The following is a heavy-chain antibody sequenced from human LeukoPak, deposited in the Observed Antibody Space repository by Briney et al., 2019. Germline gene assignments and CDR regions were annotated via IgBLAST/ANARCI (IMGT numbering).Heavy chain of an antibody. CDR1: GYTFISYG. V-gene: IGHV1-18*01. CDR3: AREKGADILTGYYFDY. D-gene: IGHD3-9*01. Sequence: ASVKVSCKASGYTFISYGISWVRQAPGQGLEWMGWISAYNGNTNYAQKLQGRVTMTTDTSTSTAYMELRSLRSDGTAVYYCAREKGADILTGYYFDYWGQGTLVTVSS. J-gene: IGHJ4*02. CDR2: ISAYNGNT.